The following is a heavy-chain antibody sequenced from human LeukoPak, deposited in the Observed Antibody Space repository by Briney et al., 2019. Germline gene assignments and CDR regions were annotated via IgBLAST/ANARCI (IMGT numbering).Heavy chain of an antibody. J-gene: IGHJ5*02. CDR2: INHSGST. D-gene: IGHD3-10*01. CDR3: ARHVGPRITMVRGMSGWFDP. Sequence: SETLSLTCAVYGGSFSGYYWSWIRQPPGKGLEWIGEINHSGSTNYNPSLKSRVTISVDTSKNQFSLKLSSVTAADTAVYYCARHVGPRITMVRGMSGWFDPWGQGTLVTVSS. CDR1: GGSFSGYY. V-gene: IGHV4-34*01.